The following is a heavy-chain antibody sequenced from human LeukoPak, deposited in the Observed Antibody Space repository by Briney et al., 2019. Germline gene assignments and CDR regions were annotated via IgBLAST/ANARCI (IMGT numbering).Heavy chain of an antibody. J-gene: IGHJ4*02. D-gene: IGHD6-19*01. Sequence: GGSLRLSCAASGFTFSSYSMNWVRQAPGKGLEWVSSISSSSSYIYYADSVKGRFTTSRDNAKNSLYLQMNSLRAEDTAVYYCAREWVAGTIDYWGQGTLVTVSS. CDR3: AREWVAGTIDY. V-gene: IGHV3-21*01. CDR2: ISSSSSYI. CDR1: GFTFSSYS.